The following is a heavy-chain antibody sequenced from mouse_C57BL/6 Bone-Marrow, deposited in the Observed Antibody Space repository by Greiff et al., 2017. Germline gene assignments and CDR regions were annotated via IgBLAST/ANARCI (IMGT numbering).Heavy chain of an antibody. J-gene: IGHJ1*03. V-gene: IGHV5-15*01. CDR1: GFTFSDYG. CDR2: ISNLAYSI. CDR3: ARHTDGSTRYFDV. D-gene: IGHD1-1*01. Sequence: EVMLVESGGGLVQPGGSLKLSCAASGFTFSDYGMAWVRQAPRKGPEWVAFISNLAYSIYYADTVTGRFTISRENAKNTLYLKMSSLRSEDTAMYYCARHTDGSTRYFDVWGTGTTVTVSS.